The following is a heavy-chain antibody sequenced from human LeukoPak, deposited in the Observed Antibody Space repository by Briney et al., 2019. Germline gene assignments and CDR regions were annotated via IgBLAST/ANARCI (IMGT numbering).Heavy chain of an antibody. CDR3: ARAGSSSGPYYFDY. J-gene: IGHJ4*02. CDR2: ISSSSSYI. D-gene: IGHD6-19*01. Sequence: GGSLRLSCAASGYTFSSYSMNWVRQAPGKGLEWVSSISSSSSYIYYADSVKGRFTISGDNAKNSLYLQMNSLRAEDTAVYYCARAGSSSGPYYFDYWGQGTLVTVSS. V-gene: IGHV3-21*01. CDR1: GYTFSSYS.